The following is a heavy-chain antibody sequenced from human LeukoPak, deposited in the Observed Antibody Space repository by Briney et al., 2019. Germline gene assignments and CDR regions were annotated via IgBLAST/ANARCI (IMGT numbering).Heavy chain of an antibody. CDR3: ATRRGGGPYYFDY. CDR1: GFTVSSNH. Sequence: GGSLRLSCAASGFTVSSNHMTWVRQAPGKGLEWASVIYSGGSTYYADSVRGRFTISRDNSKNTLYLQMNSLRAEDTAVYYCATRRGGGPYYFDYWGQGTLVTVSS. D-gene: IGHD2-15*01. CDR2: IYSGGST. J-gene: IGHJ4*02. V-gene: IGHV3-53*01.